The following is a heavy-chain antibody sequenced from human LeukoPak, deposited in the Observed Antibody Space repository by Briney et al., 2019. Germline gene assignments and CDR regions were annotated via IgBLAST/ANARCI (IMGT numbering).Heavy chain of an antibody. D-gene: IGHD3-16*01. J-gene: IGHJ6*02. CDR3: ATLQRWALRSYGMDV. CDR1: GGSFSGYY. Sequence: SETLSLTCAVYGGSFSGYYWSWIRQPPGKGLEWIGEVNHSGSTNYNPSLKSRVTISVDTSKNQFSLKLSSVTAADTAVYYCATLQRWALRSYGMDVWGQGTTVTVSS. CDR2: VNHSGST. V-gene: IGHV4-34*01.